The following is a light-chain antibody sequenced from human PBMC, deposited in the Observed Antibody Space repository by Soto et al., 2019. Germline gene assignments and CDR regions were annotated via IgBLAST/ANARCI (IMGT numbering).Light chain of an antibody. J-gene: IGLJ1*01. V-gene: IGLV7-46*01. CDR1: TGPVTTGHY. CDR2: DTA. Sequence: QAVVTQEPSLTVSPGGKVILTCGSTTGPVTTGHYPYWLQQKPGQAPRPLVYDTANIFSWTPVRFSGSLVGGKAALTLSGAQPEDGAEYYCLLSYRGDYVFGPGTKVTVL. CDR3: LLSYRGDYV.